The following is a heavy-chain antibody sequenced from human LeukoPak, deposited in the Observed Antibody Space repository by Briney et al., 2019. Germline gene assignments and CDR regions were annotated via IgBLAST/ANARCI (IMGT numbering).Heavy chain of an antibody. V-gene: IGHV3-23*01. Sequence: DSVKGRFTISRDNSKNTLYLQMNSLRVEDTAVYYCAKDSNSSNWYNWFDPWGQGTLVTVSS. D-gene: IGHD6-13*01. CDR3: AKDSNSSNWYNWFDP. J-gene: IGHJ5*02.